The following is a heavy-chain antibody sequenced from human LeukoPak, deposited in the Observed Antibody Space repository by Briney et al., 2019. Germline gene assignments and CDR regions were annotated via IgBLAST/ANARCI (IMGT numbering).Heavy chain of an antibody. CDR3: AKDIGLSGLLPDY. Sequence: GGSLRLSCAASGFTFDDYAMHWVRQAPGKGVEWVSLISWDVGSTYYADSVKGLFTISRDNSKNSLYLQMNSLRAEDTALYYCAKDIGLSGLLPDYWGQGTLVTVSS. CDR1: GFTFDDYA. CDR2: ISWDVGST. D-gene: IGHD2-15*01. J-gene: IGHJ4*02. V-gene: IGHV3-43D*04.